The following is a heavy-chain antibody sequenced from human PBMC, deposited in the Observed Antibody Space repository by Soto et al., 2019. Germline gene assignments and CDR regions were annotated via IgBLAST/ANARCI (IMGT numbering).Heavy chain of an antibody. V-gene: IGHV3-30*18. CDR3: AKAPYSSGWYGDY. D-gene: IGHD6-19*01. J-gene: IGHJ4*02. CDR2: ISYDGSNK. Sequence: GGSLRLSCAASGFTFSSYGMHWVRQAPGKGLEWVAVISYDGSNKYYADSVKGRFTISRDNSKNTLYLQMNSLRAEDTAVYYCAKAPYSSGWYGDYWGQGALVTVSS. CDR1: GFTFSSYG.